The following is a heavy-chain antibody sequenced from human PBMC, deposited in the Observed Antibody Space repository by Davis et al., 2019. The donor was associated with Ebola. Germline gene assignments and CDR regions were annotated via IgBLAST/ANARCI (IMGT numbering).Heavy chain of an antibody. D-gene: IGHD3-10*01. CDR3: AIEWFGEFIGY. J-gene: IGHJ4*02. V-gene: IGHV3-66*01. CDR2: IYSGGST. Sequence: GESLNISCAASGFTASSNYMSWVRRAPGKGLEWVSVIYSGGSTYYADSVKGRFTIPRDNSKNTLYLQMNSLRAEDTAVYYCAIEWFGEFIGYWGQGTLVTVSS. CDR1: GFTASSNY.